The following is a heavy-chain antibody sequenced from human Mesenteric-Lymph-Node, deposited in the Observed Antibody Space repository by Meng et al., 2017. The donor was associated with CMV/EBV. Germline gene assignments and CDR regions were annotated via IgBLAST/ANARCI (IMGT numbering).Heavy chain of an antibody. D-gene: IGHD5-24*01. CDR2: INHSGST. Sequence: SETLSLTCAVYGGSFSGYYWSWIRQPPGKGLEWIGEINHSGSTNYNPSLKSRVTISVDTSKNQFSLNLSSVTAADTAVYYCARRNWGRWLLIWGHGTLVTVSS. CDR3: ARRNWGRWLLI. CDR1: GGSFSGYY. J-gene: IGHJ4*01. V-gene: IGHV4-34*01.